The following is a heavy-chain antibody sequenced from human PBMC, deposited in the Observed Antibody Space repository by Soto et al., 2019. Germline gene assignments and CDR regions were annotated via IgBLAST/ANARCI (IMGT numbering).Heavy chain of an antibody. Sequence: NPGGSLRLSCAASGFTFSSYSMNWVRQAPGQGLEWVSSISSSSSYIYYADSVKGRFTISRDNAKNSLYLQMNSLRAEDTAVYYCARGTFYYDSSGYYGYWGQGTLVTVSS. CDR1: GFTFSSYS. D-gene: IGHD3-22*01. V-gene: IGHV3-21*01. CDR2: ISSSSSYI. CDR3: ARGTFYYDSSGYYGY. J-gene: IGHJ4*02.